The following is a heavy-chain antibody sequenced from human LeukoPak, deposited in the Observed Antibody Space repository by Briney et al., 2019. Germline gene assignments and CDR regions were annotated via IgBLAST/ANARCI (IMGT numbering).Heavy chain of an antibody. CDR2: IYTSGST. V-gene: IGHV4-61*02. D-gene: IGHD5-18*01. CDR1: GGSISSGSYY. Sequence: PSETLSLTCTVSGGSISSGSYYWSWMRQPAGKGLEWIGRIYTSGSTNYNPSLKSRVTISVDTSKNQSSLKLSSVTAADTAVYYCARQSSYGSSFDYWGQGTLVTVSS. CDR3: ARQSSYGSSFDY. J-gene: IGHJ4*02.